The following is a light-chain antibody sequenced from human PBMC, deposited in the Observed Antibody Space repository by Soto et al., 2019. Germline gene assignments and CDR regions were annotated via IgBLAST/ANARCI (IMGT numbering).Light chain of an antibody. V-gene: IGKV1-13*02. CDR1: QGISSA. CDR2: DAS. J-gene: IGKJ4*01. Sequence: AIQLTPSPSSLSASVGDRVTLTCRASQGISSALAWYQQKPGKAPKLLIYDASSLESGVPSRFSGSGSGTDFTPTISSLQPEDFASYYCQQFKSYPLTFGGGTKVDIK. CDR3: QQFKSYPLT.